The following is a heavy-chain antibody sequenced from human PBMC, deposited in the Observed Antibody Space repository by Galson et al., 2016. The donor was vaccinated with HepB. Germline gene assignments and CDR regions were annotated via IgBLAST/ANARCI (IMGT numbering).Heavy chain of an antibody. J-gene: IGHJ5*02. Sequence: SVKVSCKASGGTFSSYAISWVRQAPGQGLEWMGGIIPIFGTANYAQKFQGRVTITADESTSTAYMDLSTLRSDDTAVYYCAHGGDSIMGWFDPWGQGTLVTVSS. D-gene: IGHD2-21*02. CDR3: AHGGDSIMGWFDP. CDR2: IIPIFGTA. V-gene: IGHV1-69*13. CDR1: GGTFSSYA.